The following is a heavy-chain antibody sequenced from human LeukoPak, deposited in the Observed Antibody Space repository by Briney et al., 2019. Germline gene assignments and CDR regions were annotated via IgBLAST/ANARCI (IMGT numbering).Heavy chain of an antibody. D-gene: IGHD5-12*01. CDR3: ARDRYSGWLRIDY. V-gene: IGHV4-38-2*02. CDR1: GYSISSGYY. J-gene: IGHJ4*02. CDR2: IYHSGST. Sequence: SETLSLTCAVSGYSISSGYYWGWIRQPPGKGLEWIGSIYHSGSTYYNPSLNSRVTISVDTSKNQFSLKLSSVTAADTAVYYCARDRYSGWLRIDYWGQGTLVTVSS.